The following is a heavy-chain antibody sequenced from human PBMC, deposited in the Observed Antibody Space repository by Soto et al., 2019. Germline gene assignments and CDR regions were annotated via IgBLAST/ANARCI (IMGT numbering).Heavy chain of an antibody. D-gene: IGHD6-6*01. Sequence: QVQLQESGPGLVKPSETLSLTCTVSGGSISSGDYYWSWIRQPPGKGLEWIGYIYHSGSTYYNPSLKSRVTISVDTSKNQFSLKLSSVTAADTAVYYCARGRPDGARLDPWGQGTLVTVSS. CDR3: ARGRPDGARLDP. CDR1: GGSISSGDYY. V-gene: IGHV4-30-4*01. CDR2: IYHSGST. J-gene: IGHJ5*02.